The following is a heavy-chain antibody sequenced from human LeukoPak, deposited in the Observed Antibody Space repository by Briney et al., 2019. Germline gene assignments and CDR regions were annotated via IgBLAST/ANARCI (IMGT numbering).Heavy chain of an antibody. Sequence: GGSLRLSCAASGFTFSTYTMSWVRLAPGKGLEWVSAISGSGGSTYYADSVKGRFTISRDNSKNTLYLQMNSLRAEDTAVYYCAKDIYTTGYYLSRYFDYWGQGTLVTVSS. CDR1: GFTFSTYT. V-gene: IGHV3-23*01. CDR2: ISGSGGST. J-gene: IGHJ4*02. D-gene: IGHD3-9*01. CDR3: AKDIYTTGYYLSRYFDY.